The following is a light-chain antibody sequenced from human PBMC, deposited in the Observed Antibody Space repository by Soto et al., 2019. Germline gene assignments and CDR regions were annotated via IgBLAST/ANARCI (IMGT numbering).Light chain of an antibody. J-gene: IGKJ1*01. Sequence: EIVMTQSPATLSVSPGERATLSCRASQSVSSDLAWYQQRPGQAPRLLIYGASTRATGIPARLSGSGSGTEFTLTINSLQYEDFAVYYCQQYNNWPPWTFGQGPQVEIK. CDR1: QSVSSD. CDR3: QQYNNWPPWT. CDR2: GAS. V-gene: IGKV3-15*01.